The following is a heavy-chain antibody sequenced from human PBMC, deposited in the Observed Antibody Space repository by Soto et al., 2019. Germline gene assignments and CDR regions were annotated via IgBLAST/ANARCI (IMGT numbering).Heavy chain of an antibody. D-gene: IGHD3-3*01. CDR3: ARDAPGGLEWLYYYFDY. CDR1: GYTFTSYG. CDR2: ISAYNGNT. J-gene: IGHJ4*02. V-gene: IGHV1-18*01. Sequence: ASVKVSCKASGYTFTSYGISWVRQAPGQGLEWMGWISAYNGNTNYAQKLQGRVTMTTDTSTSTAYMERRSLRSDDTAVYYCARDAPGGLEWLYYYFDYWGQGTLVTVSS.